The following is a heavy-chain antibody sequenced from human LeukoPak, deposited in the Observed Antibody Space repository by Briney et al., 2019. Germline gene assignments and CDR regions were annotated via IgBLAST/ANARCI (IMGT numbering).Heavy chain of an antibody. CDR3: ARNRVDRVFIVPWEEYGMDV. Sequence: ASVKVSCKASGYTFTSYYMHWVRQAPGQGLEWMGIINPSGGSTSYAQKFQGRVTITADKSTSTAYMELSSLRSEDTAVYYCARNRVDRVFIVPWEEYGMDVWGQGTTVTVSS. CDR2: INPSGGST. J-gene: IGHJ6*02. V-gene: IGHV1-46*01. CDR1: GYTFTSYY. D-gene: IGHD3-10*01.